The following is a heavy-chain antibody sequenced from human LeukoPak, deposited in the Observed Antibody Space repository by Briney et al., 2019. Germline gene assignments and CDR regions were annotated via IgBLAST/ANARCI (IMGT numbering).Heavy chain of an antibody. CDR3: ARDAYYYGSGSYTFDY. D-gene: IGHD3-10*01. V-gene: IGHV3-48*04. CDR2: ISSSSSTI. J-gene: IGHJ4*02. Sequence: GGSLRLSCAASGFTFSSYSMNWVRQAPGKGLEWVSYISSSSSTIYYADSVKGRFTISRDNAKNSLYLQMNSLRAEDTAVYYCARDAYYYGSGSYTFDYWGQGTLVTVSS. CDR1: GFTFSSYS.